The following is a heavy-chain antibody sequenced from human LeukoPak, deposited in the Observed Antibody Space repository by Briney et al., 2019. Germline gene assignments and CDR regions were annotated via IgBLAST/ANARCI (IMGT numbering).Heavy chain of an antibody. V-gene: IGHV3-73*01. D-gene: IGHD1-7*01. CDR2: IRSKANSYAT. J-gene: IGHJ6*02. Sequence: GGSLRLSCAASGFTFSGSAMPWVRQASGKGLEWVGRIRSKANSYATAYAASVKGRFTISRDDSKNTAYLQMNSLKTEDTAVYYCTRQADITGTTVVYYYYYGMDVWGQGTTVTVSS. CDR1: GFTFSGSA. CDR3: TRQADITGTTVVYYYYYGMDV.